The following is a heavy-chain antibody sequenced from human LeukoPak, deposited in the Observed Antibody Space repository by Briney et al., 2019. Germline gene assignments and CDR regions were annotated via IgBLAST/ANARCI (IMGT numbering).Heavy chain of an antibody. J-gene: IGHJ4*02. D-gene: IGHD6-19*01. CDR1: GYTFTSYG. CDR2: ISAYNGNT. Sequence: ASVKVSCKASGYTFTSYGISWARQAPGQGLEWMGWISAYNGNTNYAQKLQGRVTMTTDTSTSTAYMELRSLRSDDTAVYYCARDMRKYSSGLFDYWGQGTLVTVSS. CDR3: ARDMRKYSSGLFDY. V-gene: IGHV1-18*01.